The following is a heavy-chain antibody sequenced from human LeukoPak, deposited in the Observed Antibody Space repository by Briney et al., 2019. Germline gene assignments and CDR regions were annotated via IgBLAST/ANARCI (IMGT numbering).Heavy chain of an antibody. D-gene: IGHD5-18*01. CDR1: GGSISSSNW. Sequence: PSGTLSLTCAVSGGSISSSNWWSWVRQPPGKGLEWIGEIYHSGSTNYNPSLKSRVTISVDKSKNQFSLKLSSVTAADTAVYYCARGGYSYGSLFAFDIWGQGTMVTVSS. V-gene: IGHV4-4*02. J-gene: IGHJ3*02. CDR3: ARGGYSYGSLFAFDI. CDR2: IYHSGST.